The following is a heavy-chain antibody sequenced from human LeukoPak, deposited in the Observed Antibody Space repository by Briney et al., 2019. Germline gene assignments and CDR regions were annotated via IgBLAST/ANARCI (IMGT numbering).Heavy chain of an antibody. V-gene: IGHV3-11*04. J-gene: IGHJ1*01. Sequence: GGSLRLSCAASGFTFSDYYMSWIRQAPGKGLEWVSYISSSGSTIYYADSVKGRFTISRDNAKNSLYLQMNSLGAEDTAVYYCARKYCSGGSCYLYFQHWGQGTLVTVSS. CDR1: GFTFSDYY. D-gene: IGHD2-15*01. CDR2: ISSSGSTI. CDR3: ARKYCSGGSCYLYFQH.